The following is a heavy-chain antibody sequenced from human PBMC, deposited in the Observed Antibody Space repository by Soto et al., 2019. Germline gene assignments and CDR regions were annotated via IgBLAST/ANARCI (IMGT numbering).Heavy chain of an antibody. J-gene: IGHJ5*02. Sequence: SGPTLVNPTQTLTLTRPFSGFSLSTSGVGVGWIRQPPGKALEWLALIYWDDDKRYSPSLKSRLTITKDTSKNQVFLTMTNMDPVDTATYYCAHHYDSSGYYYPNWFDPWGQGTLVTVSS. V-gene: IGHV2-5*02. CDR3: AHHYDSSGYYYPNWFDP. D-gene: IGHD3-22*01. CDR1: GFSLSTSGVG. CDR2: IYWDDDK.